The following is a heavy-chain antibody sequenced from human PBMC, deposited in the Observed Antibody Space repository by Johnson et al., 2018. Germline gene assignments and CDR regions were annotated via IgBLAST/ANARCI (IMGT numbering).Heavy chain of an antibody. D-gene: IGHD3-9*01. Sequence: QVQLVQSGGGLVKPGGSLRLSCAASGFTFSDYYMSWIRQAPGKGLEWVSYISSSGSTIYYADSVKGRFTISRDNAKNSLYLQMNSLRAEYTVVYYCAREVLRNFDWLSHYYYYMDVWGKGTTVTVSS. V-gene: IGHV3-11*01. CDR3: AREVLRNFDWLSHYYYYMDV. CDR1: GFTFSDYY. CDR2: ISSSGSTI. J-gene: IGHJ6*03.